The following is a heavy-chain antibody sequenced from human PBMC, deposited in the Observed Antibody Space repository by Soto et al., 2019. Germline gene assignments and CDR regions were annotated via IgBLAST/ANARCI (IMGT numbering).Heavy chain of an antibody. J-gene: IGHJ4*02. CDR3: ARTRTIFGVAGAY. V-gene: IGHV1-3*01. CDR2: INAGNGNT. D-gene: IGHD3-3*01. Sequence: GASVKVSCKASGYTFTSYAMHWVRQAPGQRLERMGWINAGNGNTKYSQKFQGRVTITRDTSASTAYMELSSLRSEDTAVYYCARTRTIFGVAGAYWGQGTLVTVSS. CDR1: GYTFTSYA.